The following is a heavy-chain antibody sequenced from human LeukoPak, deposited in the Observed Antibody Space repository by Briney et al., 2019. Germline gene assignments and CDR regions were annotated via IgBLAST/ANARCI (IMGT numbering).Heavy chain of an antibody. V-gene: IGHV4-59*01. CDR2: IYYSGST. J-gene: IGHJ3*02. CDR1: GGSISSDH. CDR3: ARKNDFDI. Sequence: PSETLSLTCTVSGGSISSDHWNWIRQPPGEGLEWIGCIYYSGSTYYNPSLKSRVTISVDMSKSQFSLRLTSVTAADTAVYYCARKNDFDIWGQGTLVTVSS. D-gene: IGHD2/OR15-2a*01.